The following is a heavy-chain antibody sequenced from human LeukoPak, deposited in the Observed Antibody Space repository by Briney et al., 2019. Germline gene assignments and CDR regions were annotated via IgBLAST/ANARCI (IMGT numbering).Heavy chain of an antibody. CDR2: IKSKTDSGTT. J-gene: IGHJ4*02. CDR3: TTDFRAGVCSGDCFQY. D-gene: IGHD2-21*02. V-gene: IGHV3-15*01. Sequence: PGGSLRLSCAASGFTFSDAWMSWVRQAPGKGLEWVGRIKSKTDSGTTDHAAPVKGRFTISRDNSKNTLYLQMSSLKIEDTAVYYCTTDFRAGVCSGDCFQYWGQGTLVTVSS. CDR1: GFTFSDAW.